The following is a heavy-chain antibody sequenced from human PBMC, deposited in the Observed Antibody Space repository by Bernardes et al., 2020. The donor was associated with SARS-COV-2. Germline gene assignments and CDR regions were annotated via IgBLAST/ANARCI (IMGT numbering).Heavy chain of an antibody. CDR3: ARVVSGPHVGADAFAV. D-gene: IGHD2-21*02. Sequence: GSLRLSCAASGFDFTSNGMSWVRQAPGKGLEWVSSSGGDGATHYADSVRGRFSISRDTSKNTLFLQMNCLRSEDTAVYYCARVVSGPHVGADAFAVWGRGTTVTVSS. CDR1: GFDFTSNG. CDR2: SGGDGAT. V-gene: IGHV3-23*01. J-gene: IGHJ3*01.